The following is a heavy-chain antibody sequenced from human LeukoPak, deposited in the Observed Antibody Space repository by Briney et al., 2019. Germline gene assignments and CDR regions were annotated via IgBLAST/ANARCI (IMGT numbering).Heavy chain of an antibody. J-gene: IGHJ6*03. CDR3: ARGGRYCSGGSCWYSYYYYYMDV. CDR2: INPNSGGT. V-gene: IGHV1-2*02. Sequence: ASVKVSCKASGYTFTGYYMHWVRQAPGQGLEWMGWINPNSGGTNYAQKFQGRVTMTRDTSISTAYMELSRLRSDDTAVYYCARGGRYCSGGSCWYSYYYYYMDVWGKGTTVTVSS. D-gene: IGHD2-15*01. CDR1: GYTFTGYY.